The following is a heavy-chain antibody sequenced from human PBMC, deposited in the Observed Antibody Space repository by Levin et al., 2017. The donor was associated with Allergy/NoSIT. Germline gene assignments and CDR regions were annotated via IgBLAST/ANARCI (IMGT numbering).Heavy chain of an antibody. Sequence: SGPTLVKPTQTLTLTCTFSGFSLTTTKMCVSWIRQPPGKALEWLARIDWDDDKYYSTSLKTRLTISKDTSKNQVVLTMTDMDPVDTATYYCERREYSSSSGGNYYYGMDVWGQGTTVTVSS. D-gene: IGHD6-6*01. J-gene: IGHJ6*02. CDR3: ERREYSSSSGGNYYYGMDV. V-gene: IGHV2-70*11. CDR2: IDWDDDK. CDR1: GFSLTTTKMC.